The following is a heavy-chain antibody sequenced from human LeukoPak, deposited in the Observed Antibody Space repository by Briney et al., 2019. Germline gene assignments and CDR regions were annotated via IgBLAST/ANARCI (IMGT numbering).Heavy chain of an antibody. CDR2: IYTSGST. CDR1: GGSISSYY. CDR3: ALTLLRLGELSLDY. J-gene: IGHJ4*02. Sequence: SETLSLTCTVSGGSISSYYWSWIRQPAGKGLEWIGRIYTSGSTNYNPSLKSRVTMSVDTSKNQFSLKLSSVTAADTAVYYCALTLLRLGELSLDYWGQGTLVTVSS. D-gene: IGHD3-16*02. V-gene: IGHV4-4*07.